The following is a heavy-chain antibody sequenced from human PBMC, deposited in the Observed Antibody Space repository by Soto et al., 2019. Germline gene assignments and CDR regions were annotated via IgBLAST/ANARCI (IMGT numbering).Heavy chain of an antibody. V-gene: IGHV3-33*01. CDR3: ARIPQIAVAGTRFGYFDL. Sequence: QVQLEESGGGVVQPGRSLRLSCAASGFTFSSYGMHWVRQAPGKGLEWVAVIWYDGSNKYYADSVKGRFTISRDNSKNSLYLQLNSLGAEDTAVYSCARIPQIAVAGTRFGYFDLWGRGNLVTVSS. J-gene: IGHJ2*01. D-gene: IGHD6-19*01. CDR2: IWYDGSNK. CDR1: GFTFSSYG.